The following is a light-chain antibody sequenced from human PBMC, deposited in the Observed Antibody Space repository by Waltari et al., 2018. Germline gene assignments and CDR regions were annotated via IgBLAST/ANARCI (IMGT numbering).Light chain of an antibody. CDR3: QQYDNWPPYT. J-gene: IGKJ2*01. CDR2: DAS. CDR1: QSVRSN. V-gene: IGKV3-15*01. Sequence: EVVMTQSPATLSVSPGDRATLSCRASQSVRSNLAWYQQKPGQAPRLLIYDASTRAPDIPVRFSGSGSGTEFTLTVSSMQSEDFAVYYCQQYDNWPPYTFGQGTKLEIK.